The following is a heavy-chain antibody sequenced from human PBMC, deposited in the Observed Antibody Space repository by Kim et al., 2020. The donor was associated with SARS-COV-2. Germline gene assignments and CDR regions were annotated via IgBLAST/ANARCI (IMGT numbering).Heavy chain of an antibody. J-gene: IGHJ6*02. CDR3: ARDQLPAAMGYGMDV. CDR1: GFTFSSYG. Sequence: GGSLRLSCAASGFTFSSYGMHWVRQAPGKGLEWVAVIWYDGSNKYYADSVKGRFTISRDNSKNTLYLQMNSLRAEDTAVYYCARDQLPAAMGYGMDVWGQGTTVTVSS. V-gene: IGHV3-33*01. D-gene: IGHD2-2*01. CDR2: IWYDGSNK.